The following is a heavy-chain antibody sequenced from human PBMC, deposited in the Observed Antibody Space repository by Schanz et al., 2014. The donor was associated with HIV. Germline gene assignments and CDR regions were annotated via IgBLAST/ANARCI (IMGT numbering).Heavy chain of an antibody. V-gene: IGHV4-30-4*01. J-gene: IGHJ6*02. Sequence: QVQLQESGPGLVKPSQTLSLTCTVSGGSISSGDYYWSWIRQPPGKGLEWIGFSYYSRSTYYNPSLESRVTISVDASRNQFSLKLRSVTAADTAVYYCARGGRYRGYDFPPHYYYGMDVWGQGTTVTVSS. CDR2: SYYSRST. CDR3: ARGGRYRGYDFPPHYYYGMDV. D-gene: IGHD5-12*01. CDR1: GGSISSGDYY.